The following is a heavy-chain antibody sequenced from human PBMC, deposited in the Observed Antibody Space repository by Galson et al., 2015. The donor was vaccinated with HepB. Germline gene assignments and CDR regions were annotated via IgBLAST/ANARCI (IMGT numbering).Heavy chain of an antibody. J-gene: IGHJ3*02. CDR3: ARRPIVGATTSGAFDT. Sequence: SVKVSCKASGYTFTSYGISWVRQAPGQGLEWMGWISAYNGNTNYAQKLQGRVTMTTDTSTSTAYMELRSLRSDDTAVYYCARRPIVGATTSGAFDTWGQGTMVTVSS. CDR2: ISAYNGNT. CDR1: GYTFTSYG. D-gene: IGHD1-26*01. V-gene: IGHV1-18*04.